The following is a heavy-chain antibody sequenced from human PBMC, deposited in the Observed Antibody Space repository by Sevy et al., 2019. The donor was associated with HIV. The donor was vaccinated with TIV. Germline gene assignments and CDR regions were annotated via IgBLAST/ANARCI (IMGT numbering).Heavy chain of an antibody. CDR1: GFTFSSFG. CDR3: AKDPGSGYLNRIDP. D-gene: IGHD3-22*01. V-gene: IGHV3-30*18. J-gene: IGHJ5*02. Sequence: GGSLRLSCAASGFTFSSFGMHWVRQAPGKGLEWVAVISTDGNNKYYADSVKGRFTISRDNSKNTLYLQMNGLRPEDTAVYYCAKDPGSGYLNRIDPWGQGTLVTVSS. CDR2: ISTDGNNK.